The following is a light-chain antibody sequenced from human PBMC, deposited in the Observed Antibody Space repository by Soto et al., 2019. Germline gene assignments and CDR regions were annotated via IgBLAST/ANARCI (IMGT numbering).Light chain of an antibody. Sequence: QMTQSPSSLSASVGDRVTITCRASQGVRSFLDWYQQKLGKAPKLLIYSTSHLQSGVPSRFSGSGSGTDFTLTISSLQPEDFAIYYCQQSYNTPQTFGQGTKVEI. CDR3: QQSYNTPQT. CDR1: QGVRSF. CDR2: STS. J-gene: IGKJ1*01. V-gene: IGKV1-39*01.